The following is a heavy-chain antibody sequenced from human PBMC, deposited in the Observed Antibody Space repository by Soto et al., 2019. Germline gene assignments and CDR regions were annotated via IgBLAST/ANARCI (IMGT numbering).Heavy chain of an antibody. V-gene: IGHV3-23*01. J-gene: IGHJ4*02. CDR3: AEELGRVAAALDY. Sequence: EVQLLESGGDLVQRGGSLRLSCAASGFTFSGYGMSWVRQAPGKGLEWVSSITSSGSNTYYVDSVKGRFTISRDNSKNPLYRQMNSLPVEDTAVYYCAEELGRVAAALDYWGQGTLVTVSS. CDR2: ITSSGSNT. D-gene: IGHD6-13*01. CDR1: GFTFSGYG.